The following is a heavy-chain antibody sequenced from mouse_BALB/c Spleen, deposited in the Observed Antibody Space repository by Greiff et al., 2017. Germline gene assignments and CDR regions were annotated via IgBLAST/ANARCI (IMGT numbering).Heavy chain of an antibody. J-gene: IGHJ3*01. V-gene: IGHV3-1*02. CDR2: IHYSGST. CDR1: GYSITSCYS. Sequence: EVKLVESGPDLVKPSQSLSLSCTASGYSITSCYSWYWIRQLPGNKLEWMGYIHYSGSTNYNPSLKSRISITRDTSKNQFFLQLNSVTTEDTATYYCARDPFAYWGQGTLVTVSA. CDR3: ARDPFAY.